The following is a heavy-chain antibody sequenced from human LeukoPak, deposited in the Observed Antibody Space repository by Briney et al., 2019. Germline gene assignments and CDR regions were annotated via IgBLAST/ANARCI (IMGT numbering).Heavy chain of an antibody. CDR3: ARADCSGGSCYSGIRDYMDV. CDR1: GGSISSYY. D-gene: IGHD2-15*01. J-gene: IGHJ6*03. Sequence: SETLSLTCTVSGGSISSYYWSWIRQPPGKGLEWIGYIYYSGSTNYNPSLMSRVTISVDTSKNQFSLKLSSVTAADTAVYYCARADCSGGSCYSGIRDYMDVWGKGTTVTVSS. V-gene: IGHV4-59*01. CDR2: IYYSGST.